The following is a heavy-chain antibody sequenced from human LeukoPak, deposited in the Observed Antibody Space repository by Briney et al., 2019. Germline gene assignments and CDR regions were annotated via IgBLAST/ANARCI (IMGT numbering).Heavy chain of an antibody. D-gene: IGHD3/OR15-3a*01. V-gene: IGHV4-59*01. CDR1: GGSISSYY. CDR2: IYYSGST. Sequence: PSETLSLTCTVSGGSISSYYWSWIRQPPGKGLEWIGYIYYSGSTNYNPSLKSRVTISVDTSKNQFSLKLSSVTAAGTAVYYCARVRTGHNWFDPWGQGTLVTVSS. J-gene: IGHJ5*02. CDR3: ARVRTGHNWFDP.